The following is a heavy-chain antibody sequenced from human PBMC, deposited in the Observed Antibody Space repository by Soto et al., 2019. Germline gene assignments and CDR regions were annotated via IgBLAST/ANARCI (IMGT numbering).Heavy chain of an antibody. CDR2: ISSSNSYI. CDR1: GFTFSTYT. CDR3: SRGILTTYYGSQYYYMDV. J-gene: IGHJ6*03. Sequence: GGSLRLSCAASGFTFSTYTMHWVRQAPGKGLEWVSSISSSNSYIYYADSVRGRFTISRDNAKSSLYLQTNSLRAEDTAVYYCSRGILTTYYGSQYYYMDVLGKGTTVTVSS. D-gene: IGHD3-9*01. V-gene: IGHV3-21*01.